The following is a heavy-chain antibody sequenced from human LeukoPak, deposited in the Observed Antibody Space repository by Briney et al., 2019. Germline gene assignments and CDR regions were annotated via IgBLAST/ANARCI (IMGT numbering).Heavy chain of an antibody. D-gene: IGHD6-19*01. J-gene: IGHJ6*02. Sequence: ASVKVSCKASGGTFSSYAISWVRQAPGQGLEWMGGIIPIFGTANYAQKFQGRVTMTRNTSISTAYMELSSLRSEDTAVYYCARAPSPPDPHRDKCSGCTPMDVWGQGTTVTVSS. CDR2: IIPIFGTA. V-gene: IGHV1-69*05. CDR3: ARAPSPPDPHRDKCSGCTPMDV. CDR1: GGTFSSYA.